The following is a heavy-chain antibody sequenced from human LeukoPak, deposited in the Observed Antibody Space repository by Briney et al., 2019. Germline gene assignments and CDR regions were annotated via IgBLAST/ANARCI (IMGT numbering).Heavy chain of an antibody. V-gene: IGHV1-8*01. CDR3: ASGNRGDYPSWYFDL. D-gene: IGHD4-17*01. J-gene: IGHJ2*01. Sequence: ASVKVSCKASGYTFTSYDINWVRQATGQGLEWMGWMNPNSGNTGYAQKFQGRVTMTRNTSISTAYMELSSLRSEDTAVYYCASGNRGDYPSWYFDLWGRRTLVTVSS. CDR1: GYTFTSYD. CDR2: MNPNSGNT.